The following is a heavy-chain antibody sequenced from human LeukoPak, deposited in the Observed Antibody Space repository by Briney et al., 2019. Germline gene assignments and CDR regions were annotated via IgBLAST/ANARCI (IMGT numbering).Heavy chain of an antibody. Sequence: ASVKVSCKASGYTFTNYPINWVRQAPGQGLEWMGWINTNTGNPTYAQGFTGRFVFSLDTSVSTAYLQISSLKAEDTAVYYCASRPGQVPPAPHDYWGQGTLVTVSS. V-gene: IGHV7-4-1*02. CDR3: ASRPGQVPPAPHDY. D-gene: IGHD6-6*01. J-gene: IGHJ4*02. CDR1: GYTFTNYP. CDR2: INTNTGNP.